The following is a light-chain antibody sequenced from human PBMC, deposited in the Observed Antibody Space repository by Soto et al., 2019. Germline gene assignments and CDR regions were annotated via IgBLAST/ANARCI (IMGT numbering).Light chain of an antibody. Sequence: QAVVTQPTSASGTPGQRVTISCSGRSSNIGSNYVYWYQQLPGTAPKLLIYYNNQRPSGVPDRFSGSKSGTSASLAISGLRSEDEADYYCATWDDSLSGYVFGTGTKLTVL. J-gene: IGLJ1*01. CDR3: ATWDDSLSGYV. CDR1: SSNIGSNY. V-gene: IGLV1-47*02. CDR2: YNN.